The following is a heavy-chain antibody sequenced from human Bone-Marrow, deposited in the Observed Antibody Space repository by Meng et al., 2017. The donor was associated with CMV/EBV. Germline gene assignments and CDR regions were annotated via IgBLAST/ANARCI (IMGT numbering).Heavy chain of an antibody. V-gene: IGHV1-8*01. D-gene: IGHD2-2*01. CDR3: ARGGPDIVVVPAARGNFDY. Sequence: ASVKVSCKASGYTFSSYDINWVRQATGQGLEWMGWMNPNSGNTGYAQKFQGRVTLTRNTSISTAYMELSDLRSEDTAVYYCARGGPDIVVVPAARGNFDYWGQGTLVTASS. CDR2: MNPNSGNT. J-gene: IGHJ4*02. CDR1: GYTFSSYD.